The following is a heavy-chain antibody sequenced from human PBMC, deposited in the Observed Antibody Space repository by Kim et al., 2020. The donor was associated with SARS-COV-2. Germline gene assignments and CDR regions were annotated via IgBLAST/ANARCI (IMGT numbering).Heavy chain of an antibody. D-gene: IGHD3-10*01. CDR2: INPSGGST. CDR1: GYTFTSYY. V-gene: IGHV1-46*01. J-gene: IGHJ6*02. CDR3: ARDVSPPHNTLLWFGEYHYYGMDV. Sequence: ASVKVSCKASGYTFTSYYMHWVRQAPGQGLEWMGIINPSGGSTSYAQKFQGRVTMTRDTSTSTVYMELSSLRSEDTAVYYCARDVSPPHNTLLWFGEYHYYGMDVWGQGTTVTVSS.